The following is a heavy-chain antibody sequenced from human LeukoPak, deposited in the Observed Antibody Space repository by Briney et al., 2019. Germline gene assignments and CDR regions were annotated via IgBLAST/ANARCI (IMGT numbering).Heavy chain of an antibody. D-gene: IGHD3-10*01. CDR2: IYYSGIT. V-gene: IGHV4-59*01. J-gene: IGHJ5*02. Sequence: SEALSLTCTVSGGSINSYYWSWIRQPPGKGLEWIGYIYYSGITKFNPSLMSRVTISIDTSKNQFSLKLNSVTAADTAVYYCARSSHLWGPGTLVIVSS. CDR1: GGSINSYY. CDR3: ARSSHL.